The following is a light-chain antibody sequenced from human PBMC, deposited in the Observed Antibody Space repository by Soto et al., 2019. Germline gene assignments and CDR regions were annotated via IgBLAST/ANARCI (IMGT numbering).Light chain of an antibody. CDR1: NSNIGAGYD. V-gene: IGLV1-40*01. J-gene: IGLJ3*02. CDR3: QSYDSSLSGSRV. Sequence: QSVLTQPPSVSGALGQRVTVSCTGSNSNIGAGYDVHWYQQLPGTAPKLLIYGNSNRPSGVPDRFSGSKSGTSASLAITGLQAEDEADYYCQSYDSSLSGSRVFGGGTKVTVL. CDR2: GNS.